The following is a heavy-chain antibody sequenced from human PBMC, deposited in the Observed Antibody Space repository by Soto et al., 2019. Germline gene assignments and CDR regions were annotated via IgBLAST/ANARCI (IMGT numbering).Heavy chain of an antibody. Sequence: QVQLVESGGGVVQPGRSLRLSCAASGFTFSSYGMHWVRQAPGKGLEWVAVISHDGSNKYYADYVKGRFTISRDNSKNTLYLQMNSLRAEDTAVYYCAKGDIVLVPAAVIGYFGYWGQGTLVTVSS. V-gene: IGHV3-30*18. CDR1: GFTFSSYG. CDR2: ISHDGSNK. J-gene: IGHJ4*02. CDR3: AKGDIVLVPAAVIGYFGY. D-gene: IGHD2-2*01.